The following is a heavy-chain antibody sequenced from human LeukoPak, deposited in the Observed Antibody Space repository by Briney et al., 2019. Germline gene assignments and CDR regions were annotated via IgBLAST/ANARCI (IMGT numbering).Heavy chain of an antibody. J-gene: IGHJ5*02. CDR3: ARGLPYSSSWLSWFDP. CDR1: GGSFSGYY. Sequence: SETLSLTCAVYGGSFSGYYWSWIRQPPGKGLEWIGEINHSGSTNYKPPLKSRVTMSVNTSKNQFSLKVSSMTAADTAVYYCARGLPYSSSWLSWFDPWGQGTLVTVSS. V-gene: IGHV4-34*01. D-gene: IGHD6-13*01. CDR2: INHSGST.